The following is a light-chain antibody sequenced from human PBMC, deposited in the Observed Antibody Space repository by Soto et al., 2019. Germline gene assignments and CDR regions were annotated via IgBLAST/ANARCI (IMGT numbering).Light chain of an antibody. CDR1: QSVSSSY. CDR2: GAS. CDR3: QDYGSSPFT. Sequence: EIVLTQSPGTLSLSPGERATLSCSASQSVSSSYLAWYQQKPGQAPRLLIYGASSRATSIPDRFSGSGSGTDFTLTISRLEPEEFAVYYCQDYGSSPFTFGPGTKVDIK. V-gene: IGKV3-20*01. J-gene: IGKJ3*01.